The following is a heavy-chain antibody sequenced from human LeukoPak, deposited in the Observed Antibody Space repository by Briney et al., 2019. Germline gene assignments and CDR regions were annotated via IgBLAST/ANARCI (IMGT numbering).Heavy chain of an antibody. CDR2: IYYSGGT. J-gene: IGHJ4*02. V-gene: IGHV4-31*03. Sequence: PSGTLSLTCTVSGGSICSGDYYWTWIRQHPGKGLEWIGYIYYSGGTYYNPSLKSRVTISVDTSKNQFSLKLSSVTAADTAVYYCARSFSPDFWRGYFAYWGQGTLVTVSS. CDR1: GGSICSGDYY. CDR3: ARSFSPDFWRGYFAY. D-gene: IGHD3-3*01.